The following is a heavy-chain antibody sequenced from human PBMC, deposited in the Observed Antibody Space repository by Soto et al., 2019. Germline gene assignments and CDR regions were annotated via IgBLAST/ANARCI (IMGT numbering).Heavy chain of an antibody. J-gene: IGHJ6*02. D-gene: IGHD7-27*01. CDR3: ARHLGDMDF. CDR1: GFAFSGYG. Sequence: GGSLRLSCAASGFAFSGYGMHWVRQAPGKGLEWVAGIWHDGTNKQYADSVKGRFSISRDNSKNMLYLEMNSLRAEDTAVYYCARHLGDMDFWGQGTTVTVSS. V-gene: IGHV3-33*01. CDR2: IWHDGTNK.